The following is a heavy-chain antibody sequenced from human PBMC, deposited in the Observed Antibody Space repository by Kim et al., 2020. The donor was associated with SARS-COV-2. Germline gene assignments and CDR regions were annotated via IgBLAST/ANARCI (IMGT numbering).Heavy chain of an antibody. J-gene: IGHJ3*02. Sequence: GGSLRLSCAASGFTFSTYSMDWVRQAPGKGLEWVSSIRTRSIHIYYADSVKGRFTVSRDNSKNSVYLQMNSLRAEDTAVYYCARGTTTSQREDNFDIWGQGPIVTLLS. CDR2: IRTRSIHI. D-gene: IGHD1-26*01. CDR3: ARGTTTSQREDNFDI. V-gene: IGHV3-21*01. CDR1: GFTFSTYS.